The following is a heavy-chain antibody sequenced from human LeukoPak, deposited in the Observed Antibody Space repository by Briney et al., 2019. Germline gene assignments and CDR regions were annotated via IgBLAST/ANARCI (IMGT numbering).Heavy chain of an antibody. D-gene: IGHD6-13*01. J-gene: IGHJ5*02. V-gene: IGHV1-69*04. CDR3: ARVVAAAGTYWFDP. CDR1: GYTLTELS. CDR2: IIPILGIA. Sequence: SVKVSCKVSGYTLTELSMHWVRQAPGKGLEWMGRIIPILGIANYAQKFQGRVTITADKSTSTAYMELSSLRSEDTAVYYCARVVAAAGTYWFDPWGQGTLVTVSS.